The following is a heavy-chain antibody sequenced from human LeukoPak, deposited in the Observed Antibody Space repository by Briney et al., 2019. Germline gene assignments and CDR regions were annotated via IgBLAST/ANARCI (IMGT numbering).Heavy chain of an antibody. CDR2: IWYDGSNK. CDR3: ARDNGGGGRGLEAFDI. V-gene: IGHV3-33*01. J-gene: IGHJ3*02. Sequence: PGRCLRLSCAASGFTFSTYGMHWVRQAPGKGLEWVAVIWYDGSNKYYAESVKGRFTISRDNSKNTLYLHMNRLRAEDTAVYYCARDNGGGGRGLEAFDIWGQGTMVTVAS. CDR1: GFTFSTYG. D-gene: IGHD2-21*01.